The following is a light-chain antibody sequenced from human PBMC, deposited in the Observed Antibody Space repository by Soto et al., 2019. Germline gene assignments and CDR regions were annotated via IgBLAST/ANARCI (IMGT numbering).Light chain of an antibody. Sequence: EIVLSQSPATLSLSPGEGATLSCGASESVYSSYVAWYQQKPGLAPRLLIYDASNRATGIPDRFSGSGSGTDYILPINSLEPEDFAVYYCQQYGNAPITFGQGTRLEIK. J-gene: IGKJ5*01. CDR2: DAS. V-gene: IGKV3D-20*01. CDR3: QQYGNAPIT. CDR1: ESVYSSY.